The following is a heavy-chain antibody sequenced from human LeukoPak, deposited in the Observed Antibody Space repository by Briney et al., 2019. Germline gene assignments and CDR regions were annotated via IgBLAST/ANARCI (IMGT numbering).Heavy chain of an antibody. CDR1: GFSFNTYA. CDR3: AQQVGYCSSGSCYFTY. D-gene: IGHD2-15*01. V-gene: IGHV3-23*01. Sequence: GGSLRLPCAASGFSFNTYAMSWVRQAPGKGLEWVSAISNTGGSTYYADSVKGRFTISRDKSKNTLSLQMNSLRAEDTAVYYCAQQVGYCSSGSCYFTYWGQGTLVTVSS. CDR2: ISNTGGST. J-gene: IGHJ1*01.